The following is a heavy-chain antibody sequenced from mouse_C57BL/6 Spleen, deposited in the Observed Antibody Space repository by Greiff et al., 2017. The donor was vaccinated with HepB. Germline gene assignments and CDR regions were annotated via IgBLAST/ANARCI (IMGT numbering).Heavy chain of an antibody. CDR2: IYPGDGDT. Sequence: VKLVESGPELVKPGASVKISCKASGYAFSSSWMNWVKQRPGKGLEWIGRIYPGDGDTNYNGKFKGKATLTADKSSSTAYMQLSSLTSEGSAVYFCARSSYDEYEGDYAMDDWGQGTSVTVSS. CDR3: ARSSYDEYEGDYAMDD. J-gene: IGHJ4*01. CDR1: GYAFSSSW. D-gene: IGHD2-4*01. V-gene: IGHV1-82*01.